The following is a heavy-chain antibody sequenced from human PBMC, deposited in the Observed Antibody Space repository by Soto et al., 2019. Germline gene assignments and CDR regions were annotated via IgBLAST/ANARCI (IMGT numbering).Heavy chain of an antibody. Sequence: GGSLRLSCAASGFTFSSYAMSWVRQAPGKGLEWVSAISGSGGSTYYADSVKGRFTISRDNSKNTLYLQMSSLRAEDTAVYYCAKPSGGDIVVVPASSGYMDVWGKGTTVTSP. V-gene: IGHV3-23*01. CDR1: GFTFSSYA. CDR2: ISGSGGST. D-gene: IGHD2-2*01. CDR3: AKPSGGDIVVVPASSGYMDV. J-gene: IGHJ6*03.